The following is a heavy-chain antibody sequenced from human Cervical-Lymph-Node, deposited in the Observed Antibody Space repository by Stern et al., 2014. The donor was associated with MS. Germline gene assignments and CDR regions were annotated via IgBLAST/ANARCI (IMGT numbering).Heavy chain of an antibody. D-gene: IGHD3-10*01. CDR2: IIPIIGTA. V-gene: IGHV1-69*01. CDR1: GGTFSSSD. J-gene: IGHJ4*02. CDR3: ALGGFGHYFEY. Sequence: QVQLVQSVAEVQKPGSSVKVSCRASGGTFSSSDISWVRQAPGQGLEWMGGIIPIIGTANYAQKYQGRVTITADESTSTAYMELSSLRSEDTAIYYCALGGFGHYFEYWGQGTLVTVSS.